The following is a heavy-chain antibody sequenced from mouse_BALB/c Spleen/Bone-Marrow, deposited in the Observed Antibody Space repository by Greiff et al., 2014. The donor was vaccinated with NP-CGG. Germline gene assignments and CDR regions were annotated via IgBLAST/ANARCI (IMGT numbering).Heavy chain of an antibody. V-gene: IGHV1S56*01. CDR2: IYPGNVNT. CDR3: ARGGWLRDAMDY. J-gene: IGHJ4*01. CDR1: GYTFTSYY. D-gene: IGHD2-2*01. Sequence: QVHVKQSGPELVKPGASVRISCKASGYTFTSYYIHWVKQRPGQGLEWIGWIYPGNVNTKYNEKFKGKVTLTADKSSSTAYMQLSSLTSEDSAVYFCARGGWLRDAMDYWGQGTSVTVSS.